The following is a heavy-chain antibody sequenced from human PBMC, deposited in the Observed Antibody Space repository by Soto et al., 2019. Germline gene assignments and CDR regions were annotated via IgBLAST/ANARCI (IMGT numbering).Heavy chain of an antibody. CDR3: ARGAEVVVPATCMDV. J-gene: IGHJ6*03. CDR2: MNPNSGNT. V-gene: IGHV1-8*01. Sequence: GASVKVSCKASGYTFTSYDINWVRQATGQGLEWMGWMNPNSGNTGYAQKFQGRVTMTRNTSISTAYMELSSLRSEDTAVYYCARGAEVVVPATCMDVWGKGTTVTVSS. CDR1: GYTFTSYD. D-gene: IGHD2-2*01.